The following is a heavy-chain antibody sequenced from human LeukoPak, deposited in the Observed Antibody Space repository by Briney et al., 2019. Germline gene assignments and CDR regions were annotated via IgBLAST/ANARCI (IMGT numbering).Heavy chain of an antibody. CDR3: ARDSTALWFGELLTDY. CDR2: IYHSGST. D-gene: IGHD3-10*01. CDR1: GYSISSGYY. J-gene: IGHJ4*02. V-gene: IGHV4-38-2*02. Sequence: SETLSLTCAVSGYSISSGYYWGWIRQPPGKGLEWIGSIYHSGSTYYNPSLKSRVTISVDTSKNQFSLKLSSVTAADTAVYYCARDSTALWFGELLTDYWGQGTLVTVSS.